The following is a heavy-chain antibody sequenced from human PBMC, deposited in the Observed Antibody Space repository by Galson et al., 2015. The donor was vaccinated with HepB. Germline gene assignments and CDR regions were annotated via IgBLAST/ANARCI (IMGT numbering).Heavy chain of an antibody. CDR3: ARARAYGDYVRPVFFDY. D-gene: IGHD4-17*01. V-gene: IGHV1-3*01. CDR2: INAGNGNT. J-gene: IGHJ4*02. Sequence: SVKVSCKASGHTFTSYAMHWVRQAPGQRLEWMGWINAGNGNTKYSQKFQGRVTITRDTSASTAYMELSSLRSEDTAVYYCARARAYGDYVRPVFFDYWGQGTLATVSS. CDR1: GHTFTSYA.